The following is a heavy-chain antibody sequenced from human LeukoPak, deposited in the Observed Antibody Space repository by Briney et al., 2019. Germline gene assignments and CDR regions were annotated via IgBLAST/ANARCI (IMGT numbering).Heavy chain of an antibody. J-gene: IGHJ4*02. V-gene: IGHV3-23*01. CDR3: AKVGLTVTTILDYFDY. CDR1: GFTFSSYG. D-gene: IGHD4-11*01. Sequence: GGSLRLSCVASGFTFSSYGMSWVRQAPGKGLEWVSYVSATGYTTSYADSVKGRFTISRDNSKNTLFLQMNSLRAEDTAVYYCAKVGLTVTTILDYFDYWGQGTLVTVSS. CDR2: VSATGYTT.